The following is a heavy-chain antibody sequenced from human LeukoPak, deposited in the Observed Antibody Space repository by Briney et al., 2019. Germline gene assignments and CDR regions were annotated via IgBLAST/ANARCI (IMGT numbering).Heavy chain of an antibody. V-gene: IGHV3-21*01. CDR1: GFTFSSYS. CDR2: ITPSSTYI. Sequence: GGSLRLSCAASGFTFSSYSMNWVRQAPGKGLEWVSSITPSSTYIYYADSVKGRFTISRDNAKYSLYLQMNSLRVEDTAVYYCARARNNYDSSGFSALDYWGQGTLVTVSS. CDR3: ARARNNYDSSGFSALDY. J-gene: IGHJ4*02. D-gene: IGHD3-22*01.